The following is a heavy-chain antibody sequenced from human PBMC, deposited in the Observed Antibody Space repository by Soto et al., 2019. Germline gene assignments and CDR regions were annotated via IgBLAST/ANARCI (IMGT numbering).Heavy chain of an antibody. V-gene: IGHV3-48*03. D-gene: IGHD3-10*01. CDR1: GFTFNDFE. J-gene: IGHJ4*02. CDR3: ARGFGRFNY. CDR2: IDGSGATK. Sequence: EVQLLESGGSLVQPGGSLRLSCGVSGFTFNDFEMNWVRQAPGKGPEWLAYIDGSGATKKYADSVRGRFTISRDNPNNSLFLQMSSLRAADTAIYYCARGFGRFNYWGQGTLVSVSS.